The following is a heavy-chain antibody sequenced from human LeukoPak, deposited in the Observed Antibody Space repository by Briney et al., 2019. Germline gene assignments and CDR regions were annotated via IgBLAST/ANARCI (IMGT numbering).Heavy chain of an antibody. CDR3: AREDSGYRMYGGDGIDY. V-gene: IGHV4-34*01. D-gene: IGHD5-12*01. CDR2: INHSGST. Sequence: SETLSLTCAVYGGSFSGYYWSWNRQPPGKGLEWIAEINHSGSTTYNPSLKSRVTISVDTSKNQFSLKLSSVTAADTAVYYCAREDSGYRMYGGDGIDYWGQGTLVTVSP. J-gene: IGHJ4*02. CDR1: GGSFSGYY.